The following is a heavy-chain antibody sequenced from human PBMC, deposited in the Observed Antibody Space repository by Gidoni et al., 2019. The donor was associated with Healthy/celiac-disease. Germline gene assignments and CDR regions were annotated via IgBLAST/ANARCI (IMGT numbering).Heavy chain of an antibody. CDR3: AREAGTDGGDTFDY. J-gene: IGHJ4*02. V-gene: IGHV3-33*01. CDR1: GFTFSSYG. D-gene: IGHD3-16*01. CDR2: IWYDGSNK. Sequence: QVQLVESGGGVVQPGRSLRLSCAASGFTFSSYGMHWVRQAPGKGLEWVAVIWYDGSNKYYADSVKGRFTISRDNSKNTLYLQMNSLRAEDTAVYYCAREAGTDGGDTFDYWGQGTLVTVSS.